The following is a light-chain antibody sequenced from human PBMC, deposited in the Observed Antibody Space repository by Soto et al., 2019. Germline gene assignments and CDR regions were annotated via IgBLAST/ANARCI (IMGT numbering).Light chain of an antibody. V-gene: IGLV2-23*02. CDR1: SSDVGSYNL. CDR2: EVT. J-gene: IGLJ2*01. Sequence: QSVLTQPASVSGSPGQSITISCTGTSSDVGSYNLVSWYQQHPGKAPKLMIYEVTKRPSGVSNRFSGSKSGNTASLTISGLQAEDEAEYYCSSYTGSSTFVVFGGGTKVTVL. CDR3: SSYTGSSTFVV.